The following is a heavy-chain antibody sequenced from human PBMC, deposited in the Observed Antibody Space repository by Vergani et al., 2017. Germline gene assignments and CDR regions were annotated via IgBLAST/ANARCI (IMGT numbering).Heavy chain of an antibody. D-gene: IGHD3-16*01. V-gene: IGHV4-34*01. CDR1: GGYFSGYY. CDR3: ASNPRLGGDVVDS. J-gene: IGHJ4*02. CDR2: IHRSRST. Sequence: QVQLQQWGAGLLKPSETLSLTCAVYGGYFSGYYWSWIRQPPGKGLEWIGEIHRSRSTNYNPSLRRRVTISLDKSKNQFSLKLTSVTAADTAVYFCASNPRLGGDVVDSWGQGTLVTVSP.